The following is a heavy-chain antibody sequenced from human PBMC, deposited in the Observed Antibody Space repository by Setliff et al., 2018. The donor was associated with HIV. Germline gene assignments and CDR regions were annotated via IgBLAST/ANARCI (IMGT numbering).Heavy chain of an antibody. CDR2: IYYSGTT. J-gene: IGHJ5*02. Sequence: SETLSLTCNVSGDSISSGTYYWGWIRQPPGKGLEWIGSIYYSGTTHYSPSLKSRVTISVDTSKNQFSLKLSSVTAADTAVYYCARRWGIRGYSSWGQGTLVTVSS. CDR1: GDSISSGTYY. V-gene: IGHV4-39*01. CDR3: ARRWGIRGYSS. D-gene: IGHD5-18*01.